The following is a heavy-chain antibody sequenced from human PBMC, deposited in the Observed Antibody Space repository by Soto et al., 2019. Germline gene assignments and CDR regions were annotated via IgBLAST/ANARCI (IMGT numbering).Heavy chain of an antibody. CDR1: GYTLTELS. D-gene: IGHD1-26*01. J-gene: IGHJ4*02. CDR2: FDPEDGET. V-gene: IGHV1-24*01. CDR3: ATAVGGRFDY. Sequence: ASVKVSFKVSGYTLTELSMHWLRQAPGKGLEWMGGFDPEDGETIYAQKFQGRVTMTEDTSTDTAYMELSSLRSEDTAVYYCATAVGGRFDYWGQGTLVTVSS.